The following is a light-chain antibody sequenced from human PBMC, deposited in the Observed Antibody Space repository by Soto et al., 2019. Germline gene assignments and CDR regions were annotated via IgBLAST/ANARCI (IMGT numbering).Light chain of an antibody. V-gene: IGKV3-20*01. CDR3: QQFGDSLT. CDR2: GAT. J-gene: IGKJ3*01. Sequence: EIVLTQAPGTLSLSPLERATLSFMASQSVSSTYLVWYQQKPGQAPRLLIYGATSRASGIPDRFSGSGSGTDFTLTISRLEPEDFAVYYCQQFGDSLTFGPGTKVDIK. CDR1: QSVSSTY.